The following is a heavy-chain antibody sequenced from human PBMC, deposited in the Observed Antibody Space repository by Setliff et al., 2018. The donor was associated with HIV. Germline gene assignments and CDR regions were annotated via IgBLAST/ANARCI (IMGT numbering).Heavy chain of an antibody. CDR1: GGSISSSNYY. D-gene: IGHD6-13*01. CDR3: ARVSSSYYFLGAFDS. Sequence: PSETLSLTCTVSGGSISSSNYYWGWIRQPPGKGLEWIGSIYSGGNTYSNPSLQSRITISGDTSKNQFSLKLRSATATDTALYYCARVSSSYYFLGAFDSWGQRTLVTVSS. V-gene: IGHV4-39*01. CDR2: IYSGGNT. J-gene: IGHJ4*02.